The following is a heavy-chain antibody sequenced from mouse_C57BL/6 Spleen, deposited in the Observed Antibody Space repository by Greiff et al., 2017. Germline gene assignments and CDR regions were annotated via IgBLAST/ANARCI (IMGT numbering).Heavy chain of an antibody. Sequence: QVQLQQPGAELVMPGASVKLSCKASGYTFTSYWMHWVKQRPGQGLEWIGEIDPSDSYTNYNQKFKGKSKLTVDKSSSTAYMQLSSLTSEYSAVYYCARSVVATPYYAMDYWGQGTSVTVSS. CDR1: GYTFTSYW. V-gene: IGHV1-69*01. CDR2: IDPSDSYT. J-gene: IGHJ4*01. D-gene: IGHD1-1*01. CDR3: ARSVVATPYYAMDY.